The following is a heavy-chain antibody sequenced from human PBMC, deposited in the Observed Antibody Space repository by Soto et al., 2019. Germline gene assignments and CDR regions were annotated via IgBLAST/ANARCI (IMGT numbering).Heavy chain of an antibody. V-gene: IGHV3-23*01. CDR1: GFTFSSYA. CDR3: AKDPSVYDSSGYYYGYFQH. CDR2: ISGSGGST. J-gene: IGHJ1*01. D-gene: IGHD3-22*01. Sequence: GGSLRLSCAASGFTFSSYAMSWVRQAPGKGLEWVSAISGSGGSTYYADSVKGRFTISRDNSKNTLYLQMNSLRAEDTAVYYCAKDPSVYDSSGYYYGYFQHWGQGT.